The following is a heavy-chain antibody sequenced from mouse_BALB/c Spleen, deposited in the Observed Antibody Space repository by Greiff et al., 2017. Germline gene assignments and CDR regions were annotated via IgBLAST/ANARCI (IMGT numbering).Heavy chain of an antibody. V-gene: IGHV8-12*01. J-gene: IGHJ3*01. Sequence: QVTLKVSGPGILQPSQTLSLTCSFSGFSLSTSGMGVSWIRQPSGKGLEWLAHIYWDDDKRYNPSLKSRLTISKDTSRNQVFLKITSVDTADTATYYCARRDYYGSTYWGQGTLVTVSA. CDR3: ARRDYYGSTY. D-gene: IGHD1-1*01. CDR1: GFSLSTSGMG. CDR2: IYWDDDK.